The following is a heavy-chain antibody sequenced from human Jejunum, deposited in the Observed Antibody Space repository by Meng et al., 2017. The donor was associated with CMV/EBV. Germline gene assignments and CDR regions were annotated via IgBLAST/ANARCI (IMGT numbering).Heavy chain of an antibody. V-gene: IGHV6-1*01. Sequence: GDGVSSNSAGWHWIRQSPSRGLEWLGRTYYRSKWFNDYAGSVKSRITINPDTSRNQFSLQLNSVTPEDTAVYYCARGTWGFLDSWGQGTLVTVSS. CDR3: ARGTWGFLDS. CDR1: GDGVSSNSAG. D-gene: IGHD7-27*01. J-gene: IGHJ4*02. CDR2: TYYRSKWFN.